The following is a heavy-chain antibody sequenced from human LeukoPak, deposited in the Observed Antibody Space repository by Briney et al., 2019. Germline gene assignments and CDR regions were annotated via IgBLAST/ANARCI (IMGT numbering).Heavy chain of an antibody. V-gene: IGHV3-23*01. Sequence: GGSLRLSCAASGFTFSSYAMSWVRQAPGEGVEGGSAISGSGGSTYYGDSVKGRFTISRHNYKNTLYLQINSLRAEDTAVYYCAKDVSPPYYDFRSGYYIFDYWGQGTLVTVSS. J-gene: IGHJ4*02. CDR2: ISGSGGST. D-gene: IGHD3-3*01. CDR3: AKDVSPPYYDFRSGYYIFDY. CDR1: GFTFSSYA.